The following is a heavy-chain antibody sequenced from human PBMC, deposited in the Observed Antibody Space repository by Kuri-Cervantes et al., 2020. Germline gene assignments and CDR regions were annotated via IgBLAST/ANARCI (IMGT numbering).Heavy chain of an antibody. CDR1: GFTFIDYW. CDR3: VNDGFDV. J-gene: IGHJ3*01. V-gene: IGHV3-74*01. Sequence: ETLSLTCAASGFTFIDYWMHWVRRAPGKGLMWVSRVKGDGSSTNYADSVKGRFTISRDNAKNTLYLQMDSLRAEDTAVYYCVNDGFDVWGQGTLVTVSS. CDR2: VKGDGSST.